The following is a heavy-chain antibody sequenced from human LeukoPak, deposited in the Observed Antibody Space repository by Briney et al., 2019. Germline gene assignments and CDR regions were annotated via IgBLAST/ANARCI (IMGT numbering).Heavy chain of an antibody. Sequence: SQTLSLTCTVSGGSISSGDYYWSWLRQPPGKGLEWFGFIYYSGSTYYNPSLKSRVTISVDTSKNQFSLKLSSVTAADTAVYYCARWEIDIGVVAAARGWFDHWGQGTLVTVSS. J-gene: IGHJ5*02. V-gene: IGHV4-30-4*01. CDR2: IYYSGST. D-gene: IGHD2-2*01. CDR3: ARWEIDIGVVAAARGWFDH. CDR1: GGSISSGDYY.